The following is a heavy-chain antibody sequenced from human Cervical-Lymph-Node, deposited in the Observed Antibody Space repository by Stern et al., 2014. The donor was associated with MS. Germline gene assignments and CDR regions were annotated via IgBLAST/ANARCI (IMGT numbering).Heavy chain of an antibody. V-gene: IGHV3-30*18. J-gene: IGHJ4*02. D-gene: IGHD3-3*01. CDR3: AKDYYDFWSGYYTYYFDY. CDR2: ISHDE. Sequence: QVQLVESGGGVVQPGRSLRLSCAASGFTFSSYAMHWVRQAPGKGLEWVAVISHDEYYADSVKGRFTISRDNSKNTLYLQMSSLRAEDTAVYYCAKDYYDFWSGYYTYYFDYWGQGTLVTVSS. CDR1: GFTFSSYA.